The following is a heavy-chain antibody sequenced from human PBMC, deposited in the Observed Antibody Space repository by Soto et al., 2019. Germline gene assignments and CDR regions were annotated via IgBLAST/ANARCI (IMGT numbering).Heavy chain of an antibody. D-gene: IGHD2-15*01. CDR1: GFTFSTYA. J-gene: IGHJ6*02. Sequence: GGSLRLSCAASGFTFSTYAMHWVRQAPGKGLEYVSAISSNGGSTYYANSVKGRFTISRDNAKNSLYLQMNSLRAEDTAVYYCARDEMKLPYYYYYYYGMDVWGQGTTVTVSS. CDR3: ARDEMKLPYYYYYYYGMDV. V-gene: IGHV3-64*01. CDR2: ISSNGGST.